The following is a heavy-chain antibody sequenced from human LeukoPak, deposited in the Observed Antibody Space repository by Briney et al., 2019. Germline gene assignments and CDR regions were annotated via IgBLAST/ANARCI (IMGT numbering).Heavy chain of an antibody. D-gene: IGHD3-16*01. CDR2: ISTTGGST. J-gene: IGHJ4*02. CDR1: GFTFSSYA. CDR3: AKSFRLGGPYFDY. V-gene: IGHV3-23*01. Sequence: GGSLRLSCAASGFTFSSYAMSWVRQAPGKGLEWVSGISTTGGSTSYADSVKGRFTISRDNSKNTLYLQMNSLRAEDTAVYYCAKSFRLGGPYFDYWGQGTLVTVSS.